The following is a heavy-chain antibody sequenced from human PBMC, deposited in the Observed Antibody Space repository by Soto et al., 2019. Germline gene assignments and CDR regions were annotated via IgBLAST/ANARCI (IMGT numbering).Heavy chain of an antibody. CDR3: AKDGAYDYIWGSYRFDY. D-gene: IGHD3-16*02. CDR1: GFTFSSYA. J-gene: IGHJ4*02. Sequence: GGSLRLSCAASGFTFSSYAMSWVRQAPGKGLEWVSAISGSGGSTYYADSVKGRFTISRDNSKNTLYLQMNSLRAEDTAVYYCAKDGAYDYIWGSYRFDYWGQGTLVTVSS. V-gene: IGHV3-23*01. CDR2: ISGSGGST.